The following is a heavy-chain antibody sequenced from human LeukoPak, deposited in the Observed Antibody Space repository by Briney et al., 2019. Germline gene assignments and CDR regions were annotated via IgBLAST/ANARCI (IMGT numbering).Heavy chain of an antibody. CDR3: ARDGLQAYYDSSGFFDY. CDR2: ISGSSSFI. CDR1: GFTFSSYN. Sequence: KPGGCLRLSCAASGFTFSSYNMNWVRQAPGKGLEWVLSISGSSSFISYADSMQGRFTISRDNARNSLYLQMNSLRAEDTAVYYCARDGLQAYYDSSGFFDYWGQGTLVTVSS. J-gene: IGHJ4*02. D-gene: IGHD3-22*01. V-gene: IGHV3-21*01.